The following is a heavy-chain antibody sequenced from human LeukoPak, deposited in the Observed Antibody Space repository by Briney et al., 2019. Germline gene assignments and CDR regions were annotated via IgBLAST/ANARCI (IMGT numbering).Heavy chain of an antibody. CDR3: TRRPVPTYAFDI. CDR2: INSSRSYI. J-gene: IGHJ3*02. Sequence: GGSLRLSCAASGFTFSSYNMNWVRQPPGKGLEWVSSINSSRSYIYYADSVKGRFTISRDNAKHSRSLQMNSRTAEATAAHHCTRRPVPTYAFDIWGQGTMGTVSS. D-gene: IGHD2-2*01. CDR1: GFTFSSYN. V-gene: IGHV3-21*01.